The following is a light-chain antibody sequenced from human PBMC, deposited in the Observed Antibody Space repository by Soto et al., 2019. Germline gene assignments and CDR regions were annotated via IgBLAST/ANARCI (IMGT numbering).Light chain of an antibody. Sequence: DVQMTQSPSSLSASVGDRVTITCRASQGISNYLSWYQQKPGKVPKRLIYAASTLQSGVPSRFSGSGSGTDFTLTISSLQPADVATYSCQKYTSAPFTFVPGTKVHI. J-gene: IGKJ3*01. CDR3: QKYTSAPFT. CDR1: QGISNY. CDR2: AAS. V-gene: IGKV1-27*01.